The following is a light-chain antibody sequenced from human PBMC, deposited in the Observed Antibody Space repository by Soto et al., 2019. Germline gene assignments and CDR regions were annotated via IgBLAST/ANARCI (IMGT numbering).Light chain of an antibody. Sequence: EIVLTQSPCTLSLSPGERATLSCRASQSVSSSYLAWYQQRPGQAPRLLIYGASSRATGIPDRFSGSGSGTDFTLTISRLEAEDFAVYYCQQYGSSSWTFGQGTKVDVK. CDR2: GAS. CDR3: QQYGSSSWT. J-gene: IGKJ1*01. CDR1: QSVSSSY. V-gene: IGKV3-20*01.